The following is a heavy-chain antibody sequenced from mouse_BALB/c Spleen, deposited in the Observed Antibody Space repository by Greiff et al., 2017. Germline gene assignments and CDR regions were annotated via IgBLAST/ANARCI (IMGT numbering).Heavy chain of an antibody. CDR3: ARWFYFDY. J-gene: IGHJ2*01. CDR2: ISSGSSTI. V-gene: IGHV5-17*02. D-gene: IGHD2-2*01. CDR1: GFTFSSFG. Sequence: EVKLVESGGGLVQPGGSRKLSCAASGFTFSSFGMHWVRQAPEKGLEWVAYISSGSSTIYYADTVKGRFTLSRDNPKNTLFLQMTSLRSEDTAMYYCARWFYFDYWGQGTTLTVSS.